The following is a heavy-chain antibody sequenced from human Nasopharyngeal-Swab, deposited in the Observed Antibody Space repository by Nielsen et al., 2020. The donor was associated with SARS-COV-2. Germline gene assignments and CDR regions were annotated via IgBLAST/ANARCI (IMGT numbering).Heavy chain of an antibody. J-gene: IGHJ4*02. CDR3: AKDSTKGGYDFWSGYYVSEY. CDR2: ISGSGGST. Sequence: WIRQPPGKGLEWVSAISGSGGSTYYADSVKGRFTISRDNSKNTLYLHMNSLRAEDTAVYYCAKDSTKGGYDFWSGYYVSEYWGQGTLVTVSS. V-gene: IGHV3-23*01. D-gene: IGHD3-3*01.